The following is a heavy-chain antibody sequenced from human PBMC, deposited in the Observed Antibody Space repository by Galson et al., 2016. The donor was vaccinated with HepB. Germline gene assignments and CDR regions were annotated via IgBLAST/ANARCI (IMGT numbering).Heavy chain of an antibody. J-gene: IGHJ6*02. CDR3: ARDRYHYYGLDV. CDR2: ISDSLTKI. CDR1: GFTFSNYE. V-gene: IGHV3-48*03. Sequence: SLRLSCAASGFTFSNYEMNWVRQAPGKGLEWISCISDSLTKIYYADSVRGRFTISRDNARNSLYLQTNSLRAEDTAVYFCARDRYHYYGLDVWGQGTTVTVSS.